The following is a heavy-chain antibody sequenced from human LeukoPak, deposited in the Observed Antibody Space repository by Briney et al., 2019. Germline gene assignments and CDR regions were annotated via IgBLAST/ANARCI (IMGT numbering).Heavy chain of an antibody. V-gene: IGHV5-51*01. CDR2: IYPGDSDT. J-gene: IGHJ5*02. Sequence: GESLKISCKGSGYSFTSYWIGWVRQMPGKGLEWMGIIYPGDSDTRYSPSFQGQVTTSADKSISTAYLQWSSLKASDTAMYYCARQRFLSSSWAWFDPWGQGTLVTVSS. CDR3: ARQRFLSSSWAWFDP. D-gene: IGHD6-13*01. CDR1: GYSFTSYW.